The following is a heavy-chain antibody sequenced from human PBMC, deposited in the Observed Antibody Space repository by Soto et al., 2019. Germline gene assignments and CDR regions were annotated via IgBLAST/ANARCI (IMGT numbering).Heavy chain of an antibody. J-gene: IGHJ3*02. CDR2: VVGGGDDT. Sequence: GGSLRHSCAASGFSFSNFAMSWVRQAPGKVLEWVSSVVGGGDDTDYADSVKCRFISSRDNSKSTLSLRLNGLRAEDTAVYYCVKDRMNHNSGWDPFYXWGQGTMFTVS. CDR1: GFSFSNFA. D-gene: IGHD1-26*01. V-gene: IGHV3-23*01. CDR3: VKDRMNHNSGWDPFYX.